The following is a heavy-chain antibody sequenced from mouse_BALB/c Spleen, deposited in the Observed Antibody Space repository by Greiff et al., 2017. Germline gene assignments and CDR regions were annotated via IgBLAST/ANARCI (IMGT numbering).Heavy chain of an antibody. CDR3: AREYGNYYFDY. D-gene: IGHD2-10*02. V-gene: IGHV5-6-3*01. Sequence: EVKLVESGGGLVQPGGSLKLSCAASGFTFSSYGMSWVRQTPDKRLELVATINSNGGSTYYPDSVKGRFTISRDNAKNTLYLQMSSLKSEDTAMYYCAREYGNYYFDYWGQGTTLTVSS. CDR1: GFTFSSYG. CDR2: INSNGGST. J-gene: IGHJ2*01.